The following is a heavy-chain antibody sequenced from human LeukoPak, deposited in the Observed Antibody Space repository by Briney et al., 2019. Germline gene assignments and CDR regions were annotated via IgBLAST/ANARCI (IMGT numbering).Heavy chain of an antibody. Sequence: GGSLRLSCAASGFTFSSYGMSWVRQAPGKGLEWVSAISGSGGSTYYADSVKGRFTISRDNSKNTLYLQMNSLRAEDTAVYYCAKGGMVRGVRYYYYMDVWGKGTTVTVSS. CDR2: ISGSGGST. CDR1: GFTFSSYG. CDR3: AKGGMVRGVRYYYYMDV. J-gene: IGHJ6*03. D-gene: IGHD3-10*01. V-gene: IGHV3-23*01.